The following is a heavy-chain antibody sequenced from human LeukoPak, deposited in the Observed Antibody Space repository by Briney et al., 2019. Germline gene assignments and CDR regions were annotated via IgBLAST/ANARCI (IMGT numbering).Heavy chain of an antibody. CDR1: GFTFTTYW. CDR3: ARDAVDTANAV. J-gene: IGHJ6*02. Sequence: GGSLRLSCAASGFTFTTYWMHWVRQAPGKGLVWVSHINSDGSITSYADSMKGRFTISRDNAKNTLYLQMNSLRAEDTAVYYCARDAVDTANAVWGQGTTVTVSS. V-gene: IGHV3-74*01. CDR2: INSDGSIT. D-gene: IGHD5-18*01.